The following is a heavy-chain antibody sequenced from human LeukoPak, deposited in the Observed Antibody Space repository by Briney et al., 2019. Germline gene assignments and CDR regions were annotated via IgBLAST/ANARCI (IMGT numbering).Heavy chain of an antibody. CDR2: ISYDGRHK. D-gene: IGHD3-22*01. CDR3: AKGYLTNYYDSSGADY. V-gene: IGHV3-30*12. Sequence: GGSLRLSCAASGFTFSTYGMHWVRQAPGKGLEWAAVISYDGRHKYSADSVRGRFTISRDNAKNTLYLQMNSLRAEDTAVYYCAKGYLTNYYDSSGADYWGQGTLVTVSS. CDR1: GFTFSTYG. J-gene: IGHJ4*02.